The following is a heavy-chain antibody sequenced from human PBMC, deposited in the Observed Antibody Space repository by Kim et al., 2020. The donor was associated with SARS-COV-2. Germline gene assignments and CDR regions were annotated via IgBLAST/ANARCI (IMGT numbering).Heavy chain of an antibody. D-gene: IGHD3-10*01. CDR1: GGSISSSSYY. J-gene: IGHJ6*04. CDR2: IYYSGST. V-gene: IGHV4-39*01. CDR3: ARHVGSYGSGSYYEV. Sequence: SETLSLTCTVSGGSISSSSYYWGWIRQPPGKGLEWIGSIYYSGSTYYNPSLKSRVTISVDTSKNQFSLKLSSVTAADTAVYYCARHVGSYGSGSYYEVWGKGTTVTVSS.